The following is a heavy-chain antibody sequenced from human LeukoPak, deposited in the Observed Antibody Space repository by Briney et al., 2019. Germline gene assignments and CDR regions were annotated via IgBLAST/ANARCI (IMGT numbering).Heavy chain of an antibody. CDR1: GFTFSSYA. Sequence: PGGSLRLSCAASGFTFSSYAMSWVRQAPGKGLEWVSAISGSGGSTYYADSVKGRFTISRDNSKNTLYLQMNSLRAEDTAVYHCAKVGGMLLWFGDLMGDDYWGQGTLVTVSS. D-gene: IGHD3-10*01. CDR3: AKVGGMLLWFGDLMGDDY. J-gene: IGHJ4*02. CDR2: ISGSGGST. V-gene: IGHV3-23*01.